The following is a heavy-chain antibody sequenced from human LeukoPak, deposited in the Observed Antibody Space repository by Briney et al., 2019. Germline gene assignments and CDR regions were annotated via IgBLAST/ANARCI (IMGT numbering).Heavy chain of an antibody. Sequence: LSGGSLRLSCAASGFTFSTYDMTWVRQAPGKGLEWVSAIGSSGSTYYAESVKGRFTISRDNSKNTLYLQMNSLRAEDTAIYYCANPFYGSGPRGYWGQGTLVTVSS. J-gene: IGHJ4*02. D-gene: IGHD3-10*01. V-gene: IGHV3-23*01. CDR2: IGSSGST. CDR1: GFTFSTYD. CDR3: ANPFYGSGPRGY.